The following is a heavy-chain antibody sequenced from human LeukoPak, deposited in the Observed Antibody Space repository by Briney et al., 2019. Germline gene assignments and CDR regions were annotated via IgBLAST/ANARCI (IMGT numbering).Heavy chain of an antibody. V-gene: IGHV1-46*01. J-gene: IGHJ4*02. D-gene: IGHD3-22*01. CDR2: INPSGGST. CDR1: GYTFTSYY. CDR3: ARSEVYYYDSSGYYPKPYYSDY. Sequence: ASVKVSCKASGYTFTSYYMHWVRQAPGQGLEWMGIINPSGGSTSYAQKFQGRVTMTRDTSTSTVYMELSSLRSEDTAVYYCARSEVYYYDSSGYYPKPYYSDYWGQGTLVTVSS.